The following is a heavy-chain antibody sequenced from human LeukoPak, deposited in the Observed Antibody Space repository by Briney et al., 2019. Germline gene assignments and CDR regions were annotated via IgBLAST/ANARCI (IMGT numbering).Heavy chain of an antibody. CDR1: GFTFSGYS. J-gene: IGHJ4*02. Sequence: GGSLRLSCAGSGFTFSGYSLNWVRQAPGKGLEWVSGINWNGGSTGYADSVKGRFTISRDNAKNSLYLQMNSLRAEDTALYHCARETVAGTIEYWGQGTLVTVSS. D-gene: IGHD6-19*01. CDR2: INWNGGST. V-gene: IGHV3-20*01. CDR3: ARETVAGTIEY.